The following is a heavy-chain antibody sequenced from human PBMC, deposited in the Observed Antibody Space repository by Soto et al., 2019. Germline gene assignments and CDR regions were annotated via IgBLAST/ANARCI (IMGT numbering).Heavy chain of an antibody. CDR1: GYIFSEYG. V-gene: IGHV1-18*01. D-gene: IGHD3-10*01. CDR3: AIQRAGAYGMDV. Sequence: QVPLVQSGAEVKKPGASVKVSCKASGYIFSEYGISWVRQAPGQGPEYLGWISTNNGNTGYAPKLQGRVTMTTDTSTSTAYMELRSLRSDDTAVYYCAIQRAGAYGMDVWGQGTTVAVSS. CDR2: ISTNNGNT. J-gene: IGHJ6*02.